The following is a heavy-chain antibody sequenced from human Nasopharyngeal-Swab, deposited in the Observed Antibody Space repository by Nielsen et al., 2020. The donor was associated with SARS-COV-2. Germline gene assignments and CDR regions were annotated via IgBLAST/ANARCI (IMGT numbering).Heavy chain of an antibody. V-gene: IGHV1-46*01. CDR1: GYTFTSYY. CDR2: INPSGGST. D-gene: IGHD5-18*01. Sequence: ASAKVSCKASGYTFTSYYMHWVRQAPGQGLEWMGIINPSGGSTSYAQKFQGRVTMTRDTSTSTVYMELSSLRSEDTAVYYCARYTAMVLFDIWGQGTMVTVPS. CDR3: ARYTAMVLFDI. J-gene: IGHJ3*02.